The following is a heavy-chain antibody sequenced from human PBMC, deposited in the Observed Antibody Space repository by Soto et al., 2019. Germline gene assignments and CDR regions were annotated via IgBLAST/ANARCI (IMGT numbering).Heavy chain of an antibody. CDR1: GYTFTTYG. V-gene: IGHV1-18*01. CDR2: ISAYNGNT. D-gene: IGHD3-10*01. Sequence: QVQLVQSGAEVKKPGASVKVSCKASGYTFTTYGINWVRQAPGQGLEWMGWISAYNGNTNYAQKLQGRVTMTTDTSTSTAYLELRSLRSDDTAVYYCARGSQDYYGSGTYYGFGHWGQGTLVTVSS. J-gene: IGHJ5*02. CDR3: ARGSQDYYGSGTYYGFGH.